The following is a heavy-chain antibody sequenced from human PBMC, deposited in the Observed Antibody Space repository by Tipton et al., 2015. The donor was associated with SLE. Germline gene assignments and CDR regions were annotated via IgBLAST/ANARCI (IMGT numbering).Heavy chain of an antibody. V-gene: IGHV1-2*06. CDR2: INPNSGGT. Sequence: QLVQSGPEVKKPGASVKVSCKASGYTFTGYYMHWVRQAPGQGLEWMGRINPNSGGTNYAQKFQGRVTMTRDTSISTAYMELSRLRSEDTAVYYCAGGLFGSGNFRGPLDYWGQGTLVTVSS. J-gene: IGHJ4*02. CDR3: AGGLFGSGNFRGPLDY. CDR1: GYTFTGYY. D-gene: IGHD3-10*01.